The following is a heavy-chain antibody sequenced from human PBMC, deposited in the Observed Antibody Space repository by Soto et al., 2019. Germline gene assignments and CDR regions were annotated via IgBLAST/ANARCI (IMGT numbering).Heavy chain of an antibody. CDR2: ISGSGGST. CDR1: GFTFSSYA. J-gene: IGHJ3*02. Sequence: GGSLRLSCAASGFTFSSYAMSWVRQAPGKGLEWVSAISGSGGSTHYADSVKGRFTISRDNSKNTLYLQMNSLRAEDTAVYYCAKVRSYRDAFDIWGQGTMVTVSS. D-gene: IGHD1-26*01. V-gene: IGHV3-23*01. CDR3: AKVRSYRDAFDI.